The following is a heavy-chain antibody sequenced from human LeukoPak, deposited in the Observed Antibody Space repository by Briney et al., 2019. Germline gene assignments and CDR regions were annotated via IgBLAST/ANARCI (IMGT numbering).Heavy chain of an antibody. CDR3: VKDHWDY. J-gene: IGHJ4*02. CDR2: ISTSGGRT. Sequence: PGGSLRLSCAASGFTFNIYAMKWVRPASGEGLEWVSFISTSGGRTYYADSVGGLFTISRDNSKKTLYWHMNSLRAEDTGVYYFVKDHWDYWGQGTLVTVSS. V-gene: IGHV3-23*01. CDR1: GFTFNIYA. D-gene: IGHD7-27*01.